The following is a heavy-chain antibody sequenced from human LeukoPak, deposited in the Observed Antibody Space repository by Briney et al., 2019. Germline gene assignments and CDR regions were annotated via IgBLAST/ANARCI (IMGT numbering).Heavy chain of an antibody. CDR1: GGSISSSSYY. V-gene: IGHV4-39*01. Sequence: SETLSLTCTVSGGSISSSSYYWGWIRQPPGKGLEWIGNISYSGSTYYNPSLKSRLTISVDTSKNQFSLKLGSVTATDTAVYYCARRGYCSSTSCYEYWFDPWGQGTLVSVSS. J-gene: IGHJ5*02. CDR3: ARRGYCSSTSCYEYWFDP. CDR2: ISYSGST. D-gene: IGHD2-2*01.